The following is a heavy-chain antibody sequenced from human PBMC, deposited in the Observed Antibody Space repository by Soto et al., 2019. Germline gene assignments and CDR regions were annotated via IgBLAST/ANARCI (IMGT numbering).Heavy chain of an antibody. V-gene: IGHV4-4*02. CDR1: GGSVSRDNW. J-gene: IGHJ4*02. Sequence: QVQLQESGPGLVKPWGTLSLTCGVSGGSVSRDNWWSWVRQPPGKGLEWIGEIHHSGSTNYSPSLKSRVTMSVDKSRNQFSLKLTSVTAADTAVYYCAENGSYDLVNWGQGTRVTVPS. CDR3: AENGSYDLVN. D-gene: IGHD3-16*01. CDR2: IHHSGST.